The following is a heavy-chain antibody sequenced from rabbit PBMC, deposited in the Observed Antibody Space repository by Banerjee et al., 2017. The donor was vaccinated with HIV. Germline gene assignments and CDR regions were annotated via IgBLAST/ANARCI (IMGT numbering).Heavy chain of an antibody. CDR2: IAGSSSGFT. Sequence: QEQLVESGGGLVKPEGSLTLTCKASRFSFSSSDYICWVRQAPGKGLKWISCIAGSSSGFTYSATWATGRFTISKTSSTTVTLQMASLTVADTATYFCARDTGTSFSTYGMDLWGQGTLVTVS. J-gene: IGHJ6*01. D-gene: IGHD7-1*01. V-gene: IGHV1S45*01. CDR1: RFSFSSSDY. CDR3: ARDTGTSFSTYGMDL.